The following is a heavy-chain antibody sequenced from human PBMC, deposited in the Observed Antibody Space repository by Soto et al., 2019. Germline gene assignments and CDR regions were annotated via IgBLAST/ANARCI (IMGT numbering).Heavy chain of an antibody. CDR1: GFTFSSYW. D-gene: IGHD1-26*01. Sequence: GGSLRLSCAASGFTFSSYWMSWVRQAPGKGLEWVANIRQDGSEKYYVDSVKGRFTISRDNAKNSLYLQMNSLRAEDTAVYYCARDSGRYYIDYWGQGTLVTVSS. CDR3: ARDSGRYYIDY. J-gene: IGHJ4*02. CDR2: IRQDGSEK. V-gene: IGHV3-7*04.